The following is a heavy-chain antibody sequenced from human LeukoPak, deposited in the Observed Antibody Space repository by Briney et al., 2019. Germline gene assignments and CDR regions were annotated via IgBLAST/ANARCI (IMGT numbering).Heavy chain of an antibody. CDR3: ARVSGRLERQSDLDY. CDR2: ISGDSTYI. V-gene: IGHV3-21*01. Sequence: WGSLRLSCAASGFTFASYSMNWVRQGPGKGLEWVSSISGDSTYISNAGSVKGRFTISRDNAQASLYLQMISLRADDAAVYYCARVSGRLERQSDLDYWGQGTLVIVSS. CDR1: GFTFASYS. J-gene: IGHJ4*02. D-gene: IGHD1-1*01.